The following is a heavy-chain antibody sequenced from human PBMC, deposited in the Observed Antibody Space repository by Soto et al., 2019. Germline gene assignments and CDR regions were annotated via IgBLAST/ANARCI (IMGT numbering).Heavy chain of an antibody. J-gene: IGHJ6*02. D-gene: IGHD3-22*01. CDR1: GFSFSSYR. V-gene: IGHV3-21*01. Sequence: XVSLRRSCAASGFSFSSYRMNSVRQAPGKGLEWVSSISRRIRYIYYADSVKGRFTISRDNAKNSLYLQMNSLRAEDTAVYYCAREKRLNYYASSAYYYYYGMDVCGQGTTVTVSS. CDR2: ISRRIRYI. CDR3: AREKRLNYYASSAYYYYYGMDV.